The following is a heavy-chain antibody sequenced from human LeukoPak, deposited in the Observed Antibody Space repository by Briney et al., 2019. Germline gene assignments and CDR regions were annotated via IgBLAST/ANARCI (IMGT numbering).Heavy chain of an antibody. CDR3: ARLRFAYYYDSSGYKRNWFDP. J-gene: IGHJ5*02. CDR1: GGSFSGYY. D-gene: IGHD3-22*01. Sequence: TSETLSLTCAVYGGSFSGYYWSWIRQPPGKGLEWIGEINHSGSTNYNPSLKSRVTISVDTSKNQFSLKLSSVTAADTAVYYCARLRFAYYYDSSGYKRNWFDPWGQGTLVTVSS. V-gene: IGHV4-34*01. CDR2: INHSGST.